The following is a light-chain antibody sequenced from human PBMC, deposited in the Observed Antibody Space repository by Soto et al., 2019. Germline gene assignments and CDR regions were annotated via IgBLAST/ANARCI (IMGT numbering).Light chain of an antibody. CDR3: CSYAGSSTSHVI. V-gene: IGLV2-23*01. J-gene: IGLJ2*01. CDR1: SSDVGSYNL. CDR2: EGS. Sequence: QSVLTQPASVSGSPGQSITISCTGTSSDVGSYNLVSWYQQNPGKAPKLMIYEGSKRPSGASNRFSGSKSGNTASLTISGLQAEDEADYYCCSYAGSSTSHVIFGGGTKLTVL.